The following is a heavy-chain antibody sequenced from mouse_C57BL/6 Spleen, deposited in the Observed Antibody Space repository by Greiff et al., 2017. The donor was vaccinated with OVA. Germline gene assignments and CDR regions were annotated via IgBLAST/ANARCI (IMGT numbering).Heavy chain of an antibody. V-gene: IGHV1-69*01. J-gene: IGHJ1*03. CDR1: GYTFTSYW. CDR3: ARGFPHWYFDV. Sequence: QVQLQQPGAELVMPGASAKLSCKASGYTFTSYWMHWVKQRPGQGLEWIGEIDPSDSYTNYNQKFKGKSTLTVDKSSSTAYMQLSSLTSEDSAVYYCARGFPHWYFDVWGTGTTVTVSS. CDR2: IDPSDSYT.